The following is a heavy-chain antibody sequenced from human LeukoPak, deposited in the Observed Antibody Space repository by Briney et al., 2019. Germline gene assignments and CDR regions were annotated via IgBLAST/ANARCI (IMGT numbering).Heavy chain of an antibody. Sequence: SETLSLTCAVSGGSISSGGYSWSWIRQPPGKGLEWIGYIYHSGSTYYNPSLKSRVTISVDRSKNQFSLKLSSVTAADTAVHYCARVMVPAASLAFDIWGQGTMVTVSS. D-gene: IGHD2-2*01. CDR1: GGSISSGGYS. V-gene: IGHV4-30-2*01. J-gene: IGHJ3*02. CDR3: ARVMVPAASLAFDI. CDR2: IYHSGST.